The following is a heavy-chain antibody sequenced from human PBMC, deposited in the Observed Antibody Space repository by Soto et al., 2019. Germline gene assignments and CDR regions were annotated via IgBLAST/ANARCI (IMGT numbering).Heavy chain of an antibody. CDR2: ISYDGSNK. D-gene: IGHD5-12*01. Sequence: QVQLVESGGGVVQPGRSLRLSCAASGFTFSSYGMHWVRQAPGKGLEWVAVISYDGSNKYYADSVKGRFTISRDSSKNTLYLQMNSLRAEDTAVYYCAKDRTGYSGYETHHGMDVWGQGTTVTVSS. CDR3: AKDRTGYSGYETHHGMDV. V-gene: IGHV3-30*18. CDR1: GFTFSSYG. J-gene: IGHJ6*02.